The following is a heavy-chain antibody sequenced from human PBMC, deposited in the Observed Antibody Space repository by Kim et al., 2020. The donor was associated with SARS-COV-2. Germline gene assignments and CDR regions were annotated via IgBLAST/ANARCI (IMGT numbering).Heavy chain of an antibody. J-gene: IGHJ4*02. CDR3: ARVATAAGIMR. Sequence: TYYSPSLKSRVTISVDTSKNQCSLKLSSVTAADTAVYYCARVATAAGIMRWGQGTLVTVSS. CDR2: T. V-gene: IGHV4-31*02. D-gene: IGHD6-13*01.